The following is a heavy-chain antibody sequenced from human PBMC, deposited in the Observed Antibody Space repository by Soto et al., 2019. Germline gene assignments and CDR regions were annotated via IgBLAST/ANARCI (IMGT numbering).Heavy chain of an antibody. V-gene: IGHV1-69*02. D-gene: IGHD2-2*02. Sequence: QVQLVQSGAEVKKPGSSVKVSCKASGGTFSSYTISWVRQAPGQGLEWMGRIIPILGIANYAQKFQGRVTIPGDKSTSPAYMELSSMRSEDTAVYYCAMEYCSSTSCYRDYWGQGTLVTVSS. CDR2: IIPILGIA. CDR3: AMEYCSSTSCYRDY. J-gene: IGHJ4*02. CDR1: GGTFSSYT.